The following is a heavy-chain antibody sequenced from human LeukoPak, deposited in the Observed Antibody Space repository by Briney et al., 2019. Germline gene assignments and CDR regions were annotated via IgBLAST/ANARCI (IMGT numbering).Heavy chain of an antibody. D-gene: IGHD1-1*01. CDR3: AKGLERTLLEY. V-gene: IGHV3-23*01. J-gene: IGHJ4*02. CDR1: GFTFSRYA. CDR2: ISGSGGTT. Sequence: PGGSLRLSCAASGFTFSRYAMTWVRQAPGKGLEWVSVISGSGGTTDYADSVKGRFTISRDSSKNTLYLQMKSLRAEDTAVYYCAKGLERTLLEYWGQGTLVTVSS.